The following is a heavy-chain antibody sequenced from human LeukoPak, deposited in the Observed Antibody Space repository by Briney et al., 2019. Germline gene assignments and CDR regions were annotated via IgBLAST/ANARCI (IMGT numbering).Heavy chain of an antibody. Sequence: SETLSLTCTVSGGSISSYYWSWIRQPPGKGLEWIGYISHSGSTNYNPSLKSRVTISVDTSKNQFSLKLSSVTAADTAVYYCARETITLTVTPDIWGQGTMVTVSS. CDR1: GGSISSYY. CDR3: ARETITLTVTPDI. V-gene: IGHV4-59*01. CDR2: ISHSGST. J-gene: IGHJ3*02. D-gene: IGHD4-17*01.